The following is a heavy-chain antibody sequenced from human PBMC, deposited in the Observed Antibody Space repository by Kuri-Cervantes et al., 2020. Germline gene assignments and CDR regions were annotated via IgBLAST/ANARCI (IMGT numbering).Heavy chain of an antibody. J-gene: IGHJ4*01. CDR1: GYTFTGYY. CDR2: INPNRGGT. CDR3: ARADGSYGDYGFDY. D-gene: IGHD4-17*01. V-gene: IGHV1-2*02. Sequence: ASVKVSCKASGYTFTGYYMHWVRQAPGQGLEWMGWINPNRGGTNYEQKFQGRVTMTRNTSISTAYMELSSLRSKDTAVYYCARADGSYGDYGFDYWGQGTLVTVSS.